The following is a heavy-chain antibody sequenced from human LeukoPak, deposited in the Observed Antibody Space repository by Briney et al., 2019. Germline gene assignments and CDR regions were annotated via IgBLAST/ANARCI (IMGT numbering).Heavy chain of an antibody. J-gene: IGHJ6*03. CDR2: ITWDGGTT. CDR3: ARDRTAEAGNDYYMGV. D-gene: IGHD6-13*01. CDR1: GFTFDDYT. Sequence: GGSLRLSCAASGFTFDDYTMHWVRQPPGKGLEWISLITWDGGTTYYADSVRGRFTISRDNSKNSLFLRMNSLRPEDTALYYCARDRTAEAGNDYYMGVWGNWTTVIVSS. V-gene: IGHV3-43*01.